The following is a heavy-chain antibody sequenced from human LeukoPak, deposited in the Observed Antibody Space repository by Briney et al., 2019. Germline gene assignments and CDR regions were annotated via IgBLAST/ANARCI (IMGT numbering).Heavy chain of an antibody. Sequence: SETLSLTCTVSGGSISSGGYSWSWIRQPPGKGLEWIGYIYHSGSTYYNPSLKSRVTISVDRSKNQFSLKLTSVTAADTAVYFCVRDRCSSTSCYGGEVGSFDFWGQGTLVTVSS. CDR1: GGSISSGGYS. CDR3: VRDRCSSTSCYGGEVGSFDF. V-gene: IGHV4-30-2*01. J-gene: IGHJ4*02. CDR2: IYHSGST. D-gene: IGHD2-2*01.